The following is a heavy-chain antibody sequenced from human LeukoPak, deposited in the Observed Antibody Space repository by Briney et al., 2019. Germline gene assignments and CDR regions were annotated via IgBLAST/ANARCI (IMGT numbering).Heavy chain of an antibody. CDR3: ARIVAGGAFDI. CDR2: IRSDGSST. Sequence: GGSLRLSCAASGFTFNTYWMHWVRQAPGKGLVWVSRIRSDGSSTSYADSVRGRFTISRDNAKNTLYLQMNSLRDEDTAVYYCARIVAGGAFDIWGQGSMVTVSS. J-gene: IGHJ3*02. CDR1: GFTFNTYW. D-gene: IGHD1-26*01. V-gene: IGHV3-74*01.